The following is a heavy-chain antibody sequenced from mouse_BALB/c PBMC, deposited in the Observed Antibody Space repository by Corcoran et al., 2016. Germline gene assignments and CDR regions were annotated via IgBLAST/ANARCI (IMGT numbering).Heavy chain of an antibody. CDR3: ARWRRLLYAMDY. CDR1: GFNIKDYY. CDR2: IDPENGNT. D-gene: IGHD2-3*01. Sequence: EVQLQQSGAELVRPGALVKLSCKASGFNIKDYYMHWVKQRPEQGLEWIGWIDPENGNTIYDPKFQGKASITADTSSNTAYLQLSSLTSEDTDVYYCARWRRLLYAMDYWGQGTSVTVSS. V-gene: IGHV14-1*02. J-gene: IGHJ4*01.